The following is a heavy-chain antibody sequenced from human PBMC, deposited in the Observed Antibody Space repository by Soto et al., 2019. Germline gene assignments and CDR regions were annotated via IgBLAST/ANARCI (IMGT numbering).Heavy chain of an antibody. CDR3: ASHTMVRGVNAFDI. V-gene: IGHV4-59*01. CDR2: VRHTGTT. CDR1: GGSINNFY. D-gene: IGHD3-10*01. J-gene: IGHJ3*02. Sequence: SETLSLTCTVSGGSINNFYGNWIRQPPGKGLEWIGHVRHTGTTNYNPSLKSRVAISMDSSKNQFSLRLTFVSAADTAVYYCASHTMVRGVNAFDIWGQGTMVTVSS.